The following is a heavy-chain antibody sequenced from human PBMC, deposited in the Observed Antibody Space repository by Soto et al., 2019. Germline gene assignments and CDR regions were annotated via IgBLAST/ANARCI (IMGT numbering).Heavy chain of an antibody. J-gene: IGHJ4*02. V-gene: IGHV3-64*01. CDR3: ARARAVRGVIDY. CDR1: GFTFSSYA. CDR2: ISSNGGST. Sequence: EVQLVESGGGLVQPGGSLRLSCAASGFTFSSYAMHWVRQAPGKGLEYVSAISSNGGSTYYANSVKGRFTISRDNSKNTLYLQMGSLRAEDMAVYYCARARAVRGVIDYWGQGTLVTVSS. D-gene: IGHD3-10*01.